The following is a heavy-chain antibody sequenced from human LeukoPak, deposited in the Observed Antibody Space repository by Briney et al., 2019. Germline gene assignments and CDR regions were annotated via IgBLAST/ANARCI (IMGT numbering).Heavy chain of an antibody. J-gene: IGHJ4*02. CDR1: GFTFSTYW. CDR2: IKQDGSEK. V-gene: IGHV3-7*01. CDR3: ARGRYTSGWYPDYFDY. D-gene: IGHD6-19*01. Sequence: GGSLRLSCAASGFTFSTYWMSWVSQTPGKGLEWVANIKQDGSEKYYVDSVKGRFTISRDNAKNSLYLQMNSLRAEDTAVYYCARGRYTSGWYPDYFDYWGQGTLVTVSS.